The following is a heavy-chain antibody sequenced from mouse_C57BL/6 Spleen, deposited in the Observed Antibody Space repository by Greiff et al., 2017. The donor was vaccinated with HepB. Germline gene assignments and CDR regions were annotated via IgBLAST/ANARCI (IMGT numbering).Heavy chain of an antibody. CDR3: ARSKDYSYSNYVGAMDY. CDR1: GYTFTDHT. CDR2: IYPRDGST. J-gene: IGHJ4*01. Sequence: VKLMESDAELVKPGASVKISCKVSGYTFTDHTIHWMKQRPEQGLEWIGYIYPRDGSTKYNEKFKGKATLTADKSSSTAYMQLNSLTSEDSAVYFCARSKDYSYSNYVGAMDYWGQGTSVTVSS. D-gene: IGHD2-5*01. V-gene: IGHV1-78*01.